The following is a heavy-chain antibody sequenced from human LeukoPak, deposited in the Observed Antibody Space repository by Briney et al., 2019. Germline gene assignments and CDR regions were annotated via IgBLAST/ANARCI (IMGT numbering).Heavy chain of an antibody. V-gene: IGHV5-51*01. J-gene: IGHJ3*02. CDR2: TYPGDSDT. CDR1: GYSFTSYW. D-gene: IGHD1-14*01. Sequence: GESLKISCKGSGYSFTSYWIGWVRQMPGKGLELMGITYPGDSDTRYSPSFQGQVTISADKSISTAYLQWSSLKASDTAMYYCAITRSHDAFDIWGQGTMVTVSS. CDR3: AITRSHDAFDI.